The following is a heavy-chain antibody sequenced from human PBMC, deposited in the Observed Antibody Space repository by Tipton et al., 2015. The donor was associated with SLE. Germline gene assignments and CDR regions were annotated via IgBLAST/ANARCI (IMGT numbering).Heavy chain of an antibody. CDR3: ARATTVTNWFDP. Sequence: TLSLTCTVSGGSISGTSHYWGWIRQSPGKGLEWLGYISHSGRTYYSPSLKSRITMSVDTSENQFSLNLSSVTAADTAVYYCARATTVTNWFDPWGQGILVTVSS. CDR2: ISHSGRT. V-gene: IGHV4-31*03. D-gene: IGHD4-11*01. CDR1: GGSISGTSHY. J-gene: IGHJ5*02.